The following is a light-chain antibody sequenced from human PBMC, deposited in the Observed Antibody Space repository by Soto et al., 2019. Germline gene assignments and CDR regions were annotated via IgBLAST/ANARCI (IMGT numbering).Light chain of an antibody. J-gene: IGKJ3*01. CDR1: QGISNY. Sequence: DIQMTQSPSSLSASVGDRVTITCRASQGISNYLAWYQQKPGKVPKLLIYAASTLQSGVPSRFSGSESGTDFTLTINSLQPEDVATYYCQKYNSVPFTFGPGTKVDIK. CDR2: AAS. V-gene: IGKV1-27*01. CDR3: QKYNSVPFT.